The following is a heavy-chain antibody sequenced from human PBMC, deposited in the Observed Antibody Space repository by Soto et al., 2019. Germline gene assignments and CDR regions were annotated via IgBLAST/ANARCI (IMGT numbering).Heavy chain of an antibody. D-gene: IGHD3-10*01. Sequence: QVRLVESGGGVVQSGRSLRLSCAASGFTFSNYGMHWVRQAPGKGLEWVAVISFDGSYKYFADSVKGRFTISRDSSKNTLYLQMNILRAEDTAVYYCANDRTYGWGNSRLHYYGMDVWGQGTTVTVSS. CDR2: ISFDGSYK. V-gene: IGHV3-30*18. CDR3: ANDRTYGWGNSRLHYYGMDV. CDR1: GFTFSNYG. J-gene: IGHJ6*02.